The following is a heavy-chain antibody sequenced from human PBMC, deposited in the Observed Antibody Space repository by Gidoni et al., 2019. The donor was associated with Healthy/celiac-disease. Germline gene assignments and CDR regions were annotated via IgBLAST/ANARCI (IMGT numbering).Heavy chain of an antibody. CDR3: AWGGRYGDYDVSYFDL. V-gene: IGHV1-69*04. CDR1: GGTFSSYA. D-gene: IGHD4-17*01. CDR2: IIPILGIA. J-gene: IGHJ2*01. Sequence: QVQLVQSGAEVKKPGSSVKVSCKASGGTFSSYAISWVRQAPGQGLEWMGRIIPILGIANYAQKFQGRVTITADKSTSTAYMELSSLRSEDTAVYYCAWGGRYGDYDVSYFDLWGRGTLVTVSS.